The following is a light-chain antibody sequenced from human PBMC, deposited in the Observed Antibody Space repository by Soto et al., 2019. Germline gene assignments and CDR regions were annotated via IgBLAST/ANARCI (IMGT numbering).Light chain of an antibody. J-gene: IGKJ5*01. CDR3: QQYGSSPPIT. CDR2: GTS. Sequence: EIVLTQSPGTLSLSPGERATLSCRASQTINSIYFAWYQQKPGQAPRLLIYGTSTRAAGIPDRFSGSGSGTDFTLTISRLEPEDFAVYYCQQYGSSPPITFGQGTRMEIK. CDR1: QTINSIY. V-gene: IGKV3-20*01.